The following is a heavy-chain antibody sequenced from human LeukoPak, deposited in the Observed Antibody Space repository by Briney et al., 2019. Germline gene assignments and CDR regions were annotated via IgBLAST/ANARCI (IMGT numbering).Heavy chain of an antibody. CDR2: IYYSGST. V-gene: IGHV4-59*12. D-gene: IGHD5-18*01. CDR1: GGSISSYY. CDR3: ARSGGYSYGNFDY. J-gene: IGHJ4*02. Sequence: SETLSLTCTVSGGSISSYYWSWIRQPSGKGLEWIGYIYYSGSTNYNPSLKSRVTISVDTSKNQFSLKLSSVTAADTAVYYCARSGGYSYGNFDYWGQGTLVTVSS.